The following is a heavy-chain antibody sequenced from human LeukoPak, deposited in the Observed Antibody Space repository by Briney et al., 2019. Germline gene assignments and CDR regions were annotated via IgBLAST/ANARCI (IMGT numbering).Heavy chain of an antibody. CDR3: ARRHVDHGADH. CDR1: GYTFTGHG. V-gene: IGHV1-18*01. CDR2: ISVYTTNT. D-gene: IGHD4/OR15-4a*01. Sequence: ASVTVSCKATGYTFTGHGFSWVRQAPGQGLEWMGWISVYTTNTAYTERLQDRITMTTDPSTSTAYLELRSLRFDDTAVYYCARRHVDHGADHWGQGTLVTVSS. J-gene: IGHJ5*02.